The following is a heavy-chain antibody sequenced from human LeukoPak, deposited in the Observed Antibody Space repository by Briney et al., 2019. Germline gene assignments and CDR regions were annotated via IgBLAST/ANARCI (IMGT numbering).Heavy chain of an antibody. J-gene: IGHJ4*02. CDR2: MNPNSGNT. D-gene: IGHD3-9*01. CDR3: ARAHTYYDILTGYYEFDY. V-gene: IGHV1-8*01. Sequence: ASVKVSCKTSGYTFSSYEINWVRQATGQGLEWMGWMNPNSGNTGYAQKFQGRVTMTRNTSISTVYMELSSLRSEDTAVYYCARAHTYYDILTGYYEFDYWGQGTLVSVSS. CDR1: GYTFSSYE.